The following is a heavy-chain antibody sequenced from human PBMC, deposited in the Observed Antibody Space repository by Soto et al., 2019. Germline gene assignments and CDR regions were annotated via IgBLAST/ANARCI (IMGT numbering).Heavy chain of an antibody. Sequence: SETLYITCTVSGGSSSTYYWRCIRQPPGKELEWIGYIYYSGSTSYDPSLKGRVIISVDTSKNQFSLMLASMTPADTAVYYCARIRHGQSPYCYFDYSGHG. CDR1: GGSSSTYY. CDR2: IYYSGST. CDR3: ARIRHGQSPYCYFDY. V-gene: IGHV4-59*01. J-gene: IGHJ4*01. D-gene: IGHD1-26*01.